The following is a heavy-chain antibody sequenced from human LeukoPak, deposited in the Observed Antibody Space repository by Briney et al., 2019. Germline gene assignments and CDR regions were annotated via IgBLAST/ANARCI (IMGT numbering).Heavy chain of an antibody. V-gene: IGHV1-2*02. J-gene: IGHJ6*03. CDR2: INPNSGGT. CDR1: GYTFTGYY. D-gene: IGHD6-13*01. CDR3: ARCDGSSWETYYYYYMDV. Sequence: ASVKVSCKASGYTFTGYYMHWVRQAPGQGLEWMGWINPNSGGTNYAQKFQGRVTMTRDTSISTAYMELSRLRSDDTAVYSCARCDGSSWETYYYYYMDVWGKGTTVTVSS.